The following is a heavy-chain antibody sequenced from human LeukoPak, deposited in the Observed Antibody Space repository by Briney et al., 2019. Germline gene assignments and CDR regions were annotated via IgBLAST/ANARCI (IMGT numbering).Heavy chain of an antibody. V-gene: IGHV3-23*01. CDR1: GFTFSSYA. J-gene: IGHJ6*02. CDR3: AKASGFMDV. CDR2: VSGTGGDT. Sequence: GGSLRLYCPASGFTFSSYAMSWVRQAPGKGLEWVSTVSGTGGDTYYADSVKGRFTVSRDNSKNTLHVQMNSLRADDTAVYYCAKASGFMDVWGQGTTVTVSS.